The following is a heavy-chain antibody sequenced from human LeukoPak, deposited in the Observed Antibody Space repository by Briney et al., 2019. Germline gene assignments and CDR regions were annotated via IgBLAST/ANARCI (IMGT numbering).Heavy chain of an antibody. CDR1: GGSFSGYY. V-gene: IGHV4-34*01. D-gene: IGHD2-2*01. CDR2: INHSGST. Sequence: PSETLSLTCAVYGGSFSGYYWSWIRQPPGKGLEWIGEINHSGSTNYNPSLKSRVTISVDTSKNQFSLKLSSVTAADTAVYYCARHQDIVVVPAALGYWGQGTLVTVSS. J-gene: IGHJ4*02. CDR3: ARHQDIVVVPAALGY.